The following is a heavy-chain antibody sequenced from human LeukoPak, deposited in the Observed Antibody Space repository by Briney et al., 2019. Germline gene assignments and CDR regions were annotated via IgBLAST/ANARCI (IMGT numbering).Heavy chain of an antibody. CDR1: GGSVSSYY. J-gene: IGHJ5*02. D-gene: IGHD3-10*01. CDR2: IYYNGIT. Sequence: SETLSLTCTVSGGSVSSYYWNWIRQPPGKGLEWIGYIYYNGITNYNPSLKSRVTISVDTSKSHFSLKLSSVTAADTAVYYCASSMLRGVIDWFDPWGQGTLVTVSS. V-gene: IGHV4-59*08. CDR3: ASSMLRGVIDWFDP.